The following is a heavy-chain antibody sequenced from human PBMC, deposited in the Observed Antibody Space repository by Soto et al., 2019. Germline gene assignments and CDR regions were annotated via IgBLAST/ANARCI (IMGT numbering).Heavy chain of an antibody. CDR3: ASGSMDV. Sequence: SETLSLTCAVYGGSFSGYYWSWIRQPPGKGLEWIGEINHSGSTNYNPSLKSRVTISVDTSKNQFSLKLSSVTAADTAVYYCASGSMDVWGKGTTVTVSS. V-gene: IGHV4-34*01. CDR2: INHSGST. CDR1: GGSFSGYY. J-gene: IGHJ6*03.